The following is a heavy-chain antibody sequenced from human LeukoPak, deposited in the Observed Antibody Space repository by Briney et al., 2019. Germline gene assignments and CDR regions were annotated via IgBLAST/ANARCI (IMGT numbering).Heavy chain of an antibody. Sequence: ASVKVSCKASGYIFTSYYIHWVRQAPGQGLEWMGIINPSGGSTSYAQKFQGRVTMTRDMSTSTVYMELSSLRSEDTAVYYCASSHSGYDYSVYYYYYMDVWGKGTTVTVSS. CDR3: ASSHSGYDYSVYYYYYMDV. J-gene: IGHJ6*03. D-gene: IGHD5-12*01. CDR1: GYIFTSYY. CDR2: INPSGGST. V-gene: IGHV1-46*01.